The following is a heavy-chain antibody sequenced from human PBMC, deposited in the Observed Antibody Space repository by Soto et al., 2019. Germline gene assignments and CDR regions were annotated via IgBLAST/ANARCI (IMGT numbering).Heavy chain of an antibody. Sequence: SETLSLTCTVSGGSISSSSYYWGWIRQPPGKGLEWIGSIYYSGSTYYNPSLKSRVTISADTSKNQFSLKLSSVTAADTAVYYCASLIYGDYDYWGQGTLVTVSS. CDR1: GGSISSSSYY. CDR3: ASLIYGDYDY. V-gene: IGHV4-39*01. CDR2: IYYSGST. J-gene: IGHJ4*02. D-gene: IGHD4-17*01.